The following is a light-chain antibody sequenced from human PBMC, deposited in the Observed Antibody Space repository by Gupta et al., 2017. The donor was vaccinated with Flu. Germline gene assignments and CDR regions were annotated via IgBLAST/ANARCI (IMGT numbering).Light chain of an antibody. J-gene: IGLJ3*02. V-gene: IGLV1-36*01. Sequence: SVLTPPPSASSAPRPRVTISCSGSSSNIGNNAVTWYQQLPGTAPKLLVYYDDRRRSGVADSFSASKYGTSAALAISGLQAEDEADYYCSAWDDSRNGWVFGGGTKLTVL. CDR3: SAWDDSRNGWV. CDR2: YDD. CDR1: SSNIGNNA.